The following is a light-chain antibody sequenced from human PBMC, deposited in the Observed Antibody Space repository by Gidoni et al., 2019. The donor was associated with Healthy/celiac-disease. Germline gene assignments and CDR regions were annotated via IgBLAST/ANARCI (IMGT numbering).Light chain of an antibody. CDR2: KAS. J-gene: IGKJ1*01. V-gene: IGKV1-5*03. CDR3: QQYNSYRT. Sequence: DIQMTQSPSTLSASVGDRVTITCLASQSISSWLAWYQQTPGKAPKLLIYKASSLESGVPSRFSGSGSGTEFTLTISSLQPDDFATYYCQQYNSYRTFGQGTKVEIK. CDR1: QSISSW.